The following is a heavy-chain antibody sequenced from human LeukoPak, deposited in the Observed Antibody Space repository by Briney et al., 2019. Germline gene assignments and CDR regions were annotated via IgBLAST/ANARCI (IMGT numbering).Heavy chain of an antibody. Sequence: SETLSLTCTVSGGSISSSSYYWGWIRQPPGKGLEWIGSIYYSGSTYYNPSLKSRVTISVDTSKNQFSLKLSSVTAADTAVYYCASPGPGIAAAATWGQGTLVTVSS. D-gene: IGHD6-13*01. J-gene: IGHJ4*02. CDR2: IYYSGST. V-gene: IGHV4-39*01. CDR3: ASPGPGIAAAAT. CDR1: GGSISSSSYY.